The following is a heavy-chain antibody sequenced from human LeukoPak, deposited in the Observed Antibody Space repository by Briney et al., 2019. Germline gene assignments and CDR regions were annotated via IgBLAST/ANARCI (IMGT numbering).Heavy chain of an antibody. CDR2: IYYSGST. CDR1: GGSISSYC. CDR3: ARDQRVAGGEY. Sequence: SETLSLTCTVSGGSISSYCWSWIRQPPGKGLEWMGYIYYSGSTNYNLSLKSRVTISVDTSKNQYSLKRSSVTGADKAVYYCARDQRVAGGEYWGRGPLVSVPS. D-gene: IGHD6-19*01. V-gene: IGHV4-59*01. J-gene: IGHJ4*02.